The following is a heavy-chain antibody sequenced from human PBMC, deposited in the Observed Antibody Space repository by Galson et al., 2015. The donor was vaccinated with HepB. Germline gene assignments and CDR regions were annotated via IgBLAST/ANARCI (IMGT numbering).Heavy chain of an antibody. CDR2: ISGSGGST. CDR3: AKEDQTYYDFWSGSSPFDY. J-gene: IGHJ4*02. D-gene: IGHD3-3*01. Sequence: SLRLSCAASGFTFSSYAMSWVRQAPGKGLEWVSAISGSGGSTYYADSVKGRFTISRDNSKNTLYLQMNSLRAEDTAVYYCAKEDQTYYDFWSGSSPFDYWGQGTLVTVSS. CDR1: GFTFSSYA. V-gene: IGHV3-23*01.